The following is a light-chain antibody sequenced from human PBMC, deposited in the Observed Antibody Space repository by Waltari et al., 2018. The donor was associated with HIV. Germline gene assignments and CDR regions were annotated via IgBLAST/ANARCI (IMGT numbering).Light chain of an antibody. CDR3: QQYKSYSLT. CDR2: KTS. V-gene: IGKV1-5*03. CDR1: QNVDNW. J-gene: IGKJ5*01. Sequence: DIQMTQSPSTLSASVGDRVIITCRSSQNVDNWLAWYQQRPGSAPKVLIYKTSPFHTGVPSRFSVSGSGTEFSLTISSLHPDAFATSYCQQYKSYSLTFGQGTRLEIK.